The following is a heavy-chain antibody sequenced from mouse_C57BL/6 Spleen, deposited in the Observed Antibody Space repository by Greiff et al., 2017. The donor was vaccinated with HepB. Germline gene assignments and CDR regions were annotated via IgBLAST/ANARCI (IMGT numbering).Heavy chain of an antibody. CDR1: GYTFTSYW. Sequence: QVQLQQPGAELVKPGASVKMSCKASGYTFTSYWITWVKQRPGQGLEWIGDIYPGSGSTNYNEKFKSKATLTVDTSSSTAYMQLSSLTSEDSAVYYCARGGYDYDVYWYFDVWGTGTTVTVSS. V-gene: IGHV1-55*01. D-gene: IGHD2-4*01. CDR3: ARGGYDYDVYWYFDV. J-gene: IGHJ1*03. CDR2: IYPGSGST.